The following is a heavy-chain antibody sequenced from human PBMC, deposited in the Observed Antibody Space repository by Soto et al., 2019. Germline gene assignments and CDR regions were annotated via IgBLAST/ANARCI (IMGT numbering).Heavy chain of an antibody. CDR3: ARRQLVREGYNWFDP. D-gene: IGHD6-13*01. CDR2: IYHSGST. V-gene: IGHV4-4*02. Sequence: QVQLQESGPGLVKPSGTLSLTCAVSGGSISSSNWWSWVRQPPGKGLEWIGEIYHSGSTNYNPSLKRPVSLSVDRSKDQCSLKVGPGTAADHGVYYCARRQLVREGYNWFDPWGQGTLVTVSS. CDR1: GGSISSSNW. J-gene: IGHJ5*02.